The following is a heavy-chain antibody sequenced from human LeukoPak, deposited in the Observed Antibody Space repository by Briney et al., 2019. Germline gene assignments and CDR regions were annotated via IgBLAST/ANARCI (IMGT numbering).Heavy chain of an antibody. CDR1: GFTFSSYW. D-gene: IGHD6-13*01. CDR2: INSDGSRT. Sequence: GGSLRLSCAASGFTFSSYWMYWVRQAPGKGLVWVSCINSDGSRTTYADSVKGRFTISRDNAKNTLYLQMNTLRVEDTAVYYCARGSWSAADTNIDYWGQGTLVTVSS. CDR3: ARGSWSAADTNIDY. J-gene: IGHJ4*02. V-gene: IGHV3-74*01.